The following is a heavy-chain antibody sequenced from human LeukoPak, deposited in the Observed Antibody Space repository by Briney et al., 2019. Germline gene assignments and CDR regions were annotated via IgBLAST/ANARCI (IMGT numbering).Heavy chain of an antibody. Sequence: GASVKVSCKASGYTFTSFDIYWGRQAPGQGLEWMGWMNPNSGDAGSVQKFQGRVTMTKNTAISTAYMELSSLGSEDTAVYYCARGRGAVAGNDYWGQGTLVTVSS. CDR2: MNPNSGDA. J-gene: IGHJ4*02. D-gene: IGHD6-19*01. V-gene: IGHV1-8*01. CDR1: GYTFTSFD. CDR3: ARGRGAVAGNDY.